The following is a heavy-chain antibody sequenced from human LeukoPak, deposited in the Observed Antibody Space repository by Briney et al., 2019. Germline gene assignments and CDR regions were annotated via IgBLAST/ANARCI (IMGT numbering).Heavy chain of an antibody. V-gene: IGHV3-74*01. Sequence: GGSLRLSCAASGFTFSSYWMSWVRQAPGKGLEWVSRINSDGSSTSYADSVRGRFTISRDNAKNTLYLQMNSLRAEDTAVYYCARNLRLDYWGQGTLVTVSS. CDR3: ARNLRLDY. CDR2: INSDGSST. D-gene: IGHD4-17*01. J-gene: IGHJ4*02. CDR1: GFTFSSYW.